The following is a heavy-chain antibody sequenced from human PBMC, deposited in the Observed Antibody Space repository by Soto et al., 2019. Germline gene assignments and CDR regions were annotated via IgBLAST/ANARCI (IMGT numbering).Heavy chain of an antibody. J-gene: IGHJ6*02. CDR3: ARVRLGQGYCMDV. D-gene: IGHD3-16*01. CDR1: GDTFSSSA. CDR2: IIPVFDKA. V-gene: IGHV1-69*01. Sequence: QVQLVQSGAEVQMPGSSVKVSCKASGDTFSSSAITWVRQAPGQGLEWMGGIIPVFDKADYAQKFQDRLTISADEYTSTAYMELSSLRSDDTAVYFCARVRLGQGYCMDVWGQGTTVSVSS.